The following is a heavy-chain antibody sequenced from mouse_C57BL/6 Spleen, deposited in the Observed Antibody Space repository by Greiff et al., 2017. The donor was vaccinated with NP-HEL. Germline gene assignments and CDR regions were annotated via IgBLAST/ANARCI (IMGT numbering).Heavy chain of an antibody. Sequence: VQRVESGPELVKPGASVKISCKASGYSFTSYYIHWVKQRPGQGLEWIGWIYPGSGNTKYNEKFKGKATLTADTSSSTAYMQLSSLTSEDSAVYYCARMGRYWYFDVWGTGTTVTVSS. V-gene: IGHV1-66*01. J-gene: IGHJ1*03. CDR3: ARMGRYWYFDV. CDR1: GYSFTSYY. CDR2: IYPGSGNT. D-gene: IGHD4-1*01.